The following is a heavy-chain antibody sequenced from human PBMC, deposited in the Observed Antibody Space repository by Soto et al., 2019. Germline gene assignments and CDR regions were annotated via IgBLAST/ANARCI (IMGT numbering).Heavy chain of an antibody. J-gene: IGHJ4*02. CDR3: AHKGPEDWPLDY. CDR1: GFSLSTSGVV. V-gene: IGHV2-5*02. Sequence: QITLKESGPTLVRPTQTLTLTCAFSGFSLSTSGVVVGWIRQPPGTALEWLAVIYWDDSKHYSPSLRSRLTITKDTYKNQVVLTMTNMDPMDTGTYYCAHKGPEDWPLDYWGQGTLVTVSS. CDR2: IYWDDSK. D-gene: IGHD3-9*01.